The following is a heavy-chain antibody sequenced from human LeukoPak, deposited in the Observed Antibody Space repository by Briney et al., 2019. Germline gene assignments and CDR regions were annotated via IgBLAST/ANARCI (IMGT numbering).Heavy chain of an antibody. D-gene: IGHD1-26*01. V-gene: IGHV4-59*08. CDR2: IYYSGST. Sequence: SETLSLTCTVSGGSISSYYWSWIRQPPGKGLEWIGYIYYSGSTNYNPSLKSRVTISVDTSKNQFSLKLSSVTAADTAVYYCARGSGRRGVFFDYWGQGTLVTVSS. J-gene: IGHJ4*02. CDR1: GGSISSYY. CDR3: ARGSGRRGVFFDY.